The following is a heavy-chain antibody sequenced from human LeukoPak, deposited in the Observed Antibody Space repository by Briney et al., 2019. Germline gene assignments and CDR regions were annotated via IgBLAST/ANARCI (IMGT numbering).Heavy chain of an antibody. Sequence: GGSLRLSCSASGFPFSTLGMHWVRQAPGKGLEHVSTIGSDGDGTYYADSVRDRFIISRDNSKNAVYLQMSSLRPEDTAVYYCVSPVFINFWGQGTLVTVSS. D-gene: IGHD1-14*01. CDR2: IGSDGDGT. J-gene: IGHJ4*01. CDR1: GFPFSTLG. V-gene: IGHV3-64D*06. CDR3: VSPVFINF.